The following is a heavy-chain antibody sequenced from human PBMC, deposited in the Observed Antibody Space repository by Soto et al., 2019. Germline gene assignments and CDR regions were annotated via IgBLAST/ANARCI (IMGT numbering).Heavy chain of an antibody. CDR2: IYRSGTT. J-gene: IGHJ4*02. V-gene: IGHV4-38-2*01. CDR3: ARTHSGSYYSVFNY. D-gene: IGHD1-26*01. CDR1: KFSISSGYY. Sequence: SETLSLTCVVSKFSISSGYYWGWIRQSPGKGLEWIASIYRSGTTSYNPSLESRVTISVDPSKNQFSLMLTAVTAADTAVYYCARTHSGSYYSVFNYWGRGSLVTVSS.